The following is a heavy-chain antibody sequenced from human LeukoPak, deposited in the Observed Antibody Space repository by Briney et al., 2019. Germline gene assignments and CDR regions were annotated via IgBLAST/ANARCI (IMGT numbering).Heavy chain of an antibody. V-gene: IGHV3-23*01. Sequence: GGSLRLSCAASGFTFSSYAMSWVRQAPRKGLEWVSAISGSGGSTYYADSVKGRFTISRDNSKNTLYLQMNSLRAEDTAVYYCAKSRAGYCSGGSCHNFDYWGQGTLVTVSS. CDR2: ISGSGGST. J-gene: IGHJ4*02. D-gene: IGHD2-15*01. CDR1: GFTFSSYA. CDR3: AKSRAGYCSGGSCHNFDY.